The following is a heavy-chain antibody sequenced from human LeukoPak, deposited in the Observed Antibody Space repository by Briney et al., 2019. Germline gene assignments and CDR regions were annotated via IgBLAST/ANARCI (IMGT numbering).Heavy chain of an antibody. CDR2: IIPIFGTA. J-gene: IGHJ4*02. CDR1: GGTFSSYA. CDR3: AREGVVTAVFDY. Sequence: SVKVSCKASGGTFSSYAISWVRQAPGQGLEWMGGIIPIFGTANYAQKSQGRVAITADESTSTAYMELSSLRSEDTAVYYCAREGVVTAVFDYWGQGTLVTVSS. V-gene: IGHV1-69*13. D-gene: IGHD2-21*02.